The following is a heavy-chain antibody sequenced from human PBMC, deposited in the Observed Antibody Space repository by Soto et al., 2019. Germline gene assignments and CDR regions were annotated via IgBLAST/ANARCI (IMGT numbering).Heavy chain of an antibody. Sequence: EVQLVESGGGLVQPGGSLRLSCAASGFTFSSYWMSWVRQAPGKGLEWVANIEQDGSEKYYVDSVKGRFTISRDNAKNSLYLQMNSLRAEDTAVYYCAKYCSGGSCYWGGDDAFDIWGQGTMVTVSS. CDR2: IEQDGSEK. CDR1: GFTFSSYW. D-gene: IGHD2-15*01. J-gene: IGHJ3*02. V-gene: IGHV3-7*01. CDR3: AKYCSGGSCYWGGDDAFDI.